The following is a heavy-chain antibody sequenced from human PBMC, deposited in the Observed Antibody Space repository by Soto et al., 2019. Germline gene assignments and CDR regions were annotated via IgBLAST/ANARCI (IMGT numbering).Heavy chain of an antibody. V-gene: IGHV1-8*01. CDR2: MNPNSGNT. J-gene: IGHJ4*02. Sequence: QVQLVKSGAEVKKPGASVKVSCKASGYTFTNYDINWVRQATGQGLEWMGWMNPNSGNTGYAQKFQGRVTMTRNTSISTGYMELSSLRSEGTAVYYCARGLVAAAGTIYRDYWGQGTLVTVSS. CDR1: GYTFTNYD. CDR3: ARGLVAAAGTIYRDY. D-gene: IGHD6-13*01.